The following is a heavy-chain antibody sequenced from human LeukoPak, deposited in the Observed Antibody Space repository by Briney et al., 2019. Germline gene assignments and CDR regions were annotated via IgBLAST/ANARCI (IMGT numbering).Heavy chain of an antibody. CDR1: GFSISSYW. CDR3: ARPALAAAGTEGDY. J-gene: IGHJ4*02. CDR2: ISPDGSTT. V-gene: IGHV3-74*01. D-gene: IGHD6-13*01. Sequence: GGSLRLSCAASGFSISSYWMHWVRQVPGKGLVWVSRISPDGSTTGYADSVKGRFTISRDNAKNTLYLQMNSLRAEDTAVYYCARPALAAAGTEGDYWGQGTLVTVSS.